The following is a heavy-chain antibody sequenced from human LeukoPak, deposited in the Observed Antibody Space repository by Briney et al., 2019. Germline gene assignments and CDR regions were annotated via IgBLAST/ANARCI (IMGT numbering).Heavy chain of an antibody. CDR3: ARAPTSYYDSSCYSYYFDY. V-gene: IGHV3-11*06. CDR2: ISSSRSYT. CDR1: GFIFSDYY. J-gene: IGHJ4*02. Sequence: GGSLRLSCAASGFIFSDYYRTWMRQAPGKGLEWVSDISSSRSYTNYADSVKGRFTISRDNAKNSLYLQMNSLRAEDTAVYYCARAPTSYYDSSCYSYYFDYWGQGTLVTVSS. D-gene: IGHD3-22*01.